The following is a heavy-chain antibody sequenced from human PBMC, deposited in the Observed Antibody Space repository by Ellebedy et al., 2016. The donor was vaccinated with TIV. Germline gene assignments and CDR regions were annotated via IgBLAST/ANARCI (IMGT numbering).Heavy chain of an antibody. J-gene: IGHJ4*02. CDR3: ARDPTAFGILGWFDY. V-gene: IGHV4-30-4*01. CDR1: GGSISSGDYY. D-gene: IGHD2/OR15-2a*01. CDR2: IYHSGST. Sequence: MPSETLSLTCTVSGGSISSGDYYWSWIRQPPGKGLEWIGYIYHSGSTYYNPSLKSRVTISVDTSKNQFSLKLSSVTAADTAVYYCARDPTAFGILGWFDYWGQGTLVTVSS.